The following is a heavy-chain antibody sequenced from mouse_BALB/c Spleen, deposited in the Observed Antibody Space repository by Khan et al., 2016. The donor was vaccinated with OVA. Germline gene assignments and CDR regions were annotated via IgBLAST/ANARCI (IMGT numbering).Heavy chain of an antibody. CDR2: ISYSGST. Sequence: EVQLQESGPGLVKPSQSLSLTCTVTGYSITSGSGWNWIRQFPGNKLEWMGYISYSGSTNYNPFLKSRISITRDTSKNQFFLQLNSVTTEDTATYYCARTARIKYWGQGTTLTVSS. D-gene: IGHD1-2*01. J-gene: IGHJ2*01. CDR1: GYSITSGSG. CDR3: ARTARIKY. V-gene: IGHV3-2*02.